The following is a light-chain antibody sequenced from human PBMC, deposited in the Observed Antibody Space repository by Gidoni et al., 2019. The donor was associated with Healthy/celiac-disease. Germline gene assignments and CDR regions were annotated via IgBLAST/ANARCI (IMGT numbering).Light chain of an antibody. CDR2: AAS. CDR3: QQYNNWPPWT. V-gene: IGKV3-15*01. J-gene: IGKJ1*01. CDR1: QGVSSN. Sequence: EIRMTQSPATRSVSPGERATLSCRASQGVSSNLAWYQQKPGQAPRLLIYAASTRATGIPARFSGSGSGTEFTLTISSLQSEDVAVYYCQQYNNWPPWTFGQGTKVEIK.